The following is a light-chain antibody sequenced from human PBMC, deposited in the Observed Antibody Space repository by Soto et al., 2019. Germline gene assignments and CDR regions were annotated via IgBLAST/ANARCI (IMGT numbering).Light chain of an antibody. CDR3: QQYNSYSGM. Sequence: DIQMTKSPSTLSASVGDRVTVTCRASQTIGSWLAWYQQKPGRAPKLLIFDASSLESGVPSRFRGNGSGTEFTLTISGLQPDDFASYYCQQYNSYSGMFGQGTKVDIK. CDR1: QTIGSW. J-gene: IGKJ1*01. V-gene: IGKV1-5*01. CDR2: DAS.